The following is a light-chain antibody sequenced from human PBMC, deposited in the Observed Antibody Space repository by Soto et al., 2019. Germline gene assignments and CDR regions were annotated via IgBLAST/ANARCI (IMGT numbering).Light chain of an antibody. CDR1: QGISSW. CDR2: GAS. J-gene: IGKJ4*01. CDR3: QQANTFPPT. V-gene: IGKV1-12*01. Sequence: DIQMTQSPPSVCASVGDRVTITCRASQGISSWVAWYQQKPGKAPNLLIYGASSLQSGVPSRFSGSASGTDFTLTISSLQPEDFATYYCQQANTFPPTFGGGTKVEIK.